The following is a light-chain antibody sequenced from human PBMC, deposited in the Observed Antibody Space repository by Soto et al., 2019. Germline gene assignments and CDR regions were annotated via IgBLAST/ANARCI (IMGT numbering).Light chain of an antibody. CDR1: TSTVATYDL. CDR2: EAT. CDR3: CPFEGSVAVYVM. V-gene: IGLV2-23*01. Sequence: QSALTQPASVSGAPGQWISISCTGTTSTVATYDLVSWYQQHPGKAPRLLIYEATKRHSGSSNRFSGSKSGNTASLTIFGLLSAEEADYYCCPFEGSVAVYVMFGGGTKVTVL. J-gene: IGLJ3*02.